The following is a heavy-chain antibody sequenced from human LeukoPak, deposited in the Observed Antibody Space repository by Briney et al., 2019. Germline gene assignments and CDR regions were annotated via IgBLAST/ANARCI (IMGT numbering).Heavy chain of an antibody. V-gene: IGHV4-38-2*02. Sequence: SETLSLTCTVSGYSISSGCYWGWIRQPPGKGLEWIGSIYHSGSTYYNPSLKSRVTISVDTSKNQFSLKLSSVTAAGTAVYYCARGSSWYDYWGQGTLVTVSS. D-gene: IGHD6-13*01. CDR3: ARGSSWYDY. CDR2: IYHSGST. J-gene: IGHJ4*02. CDR1: GYSISSGCY.